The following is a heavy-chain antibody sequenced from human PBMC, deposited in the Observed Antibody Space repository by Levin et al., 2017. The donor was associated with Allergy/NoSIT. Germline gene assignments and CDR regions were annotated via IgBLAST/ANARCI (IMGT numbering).Heavy chain of an antibody. Sequence: GGSLRLSCAASGFTFDDYAMHWVRQAPGKGLEWVSGISWNSGSIGYADSVKGRFTISRDNAKNSLYLQMNSLRAEDTALYYCAKVGPEHSWGQGTLVTVSS. CDR1: GFTFDDYA. CDR2: ISWNSGSI. J-gene: IGHJ4*02. CDR3: AKVGPEHS. V-gene: IGHV3-9*01. D-gene: IGHD3-3*02.